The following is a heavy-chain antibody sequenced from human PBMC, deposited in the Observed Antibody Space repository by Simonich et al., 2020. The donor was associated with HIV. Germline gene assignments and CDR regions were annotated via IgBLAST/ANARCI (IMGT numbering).Heavy chain of an antibody. CDR3: ARGFYQRLYYFDY. J-gene: IGHJ4*02. Sequence: QVQLQQWGAGLWKPSETLSLTCAVYGGSFSGYYWSWIRQPPGKGLEWIGEINHSGSTNSNPSRTSRVTISVDTSKNQFSLKLSSVTAADTAVYYCARGFYQRLYYFDYWGQGTLVTVSS. V-gene: IGHV4-34*01. D-gene: IGHD2-2*01. CDR1: GGSFSGYY. CDR2: INHSGST.